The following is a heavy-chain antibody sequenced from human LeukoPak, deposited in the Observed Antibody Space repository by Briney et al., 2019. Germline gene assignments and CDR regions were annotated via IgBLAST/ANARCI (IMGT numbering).Heavy chain of an antibody. D-gene: IGHD4-23*01. J-gene: IGHJ4*02. Sequence: GGSLRLSCAASGFTFSNYEMNWVRQTPGKGLEWVSYISNSGSTIYYAESVKGRFTISRDNAKNSLYLQMNSLRAEDTAVYYCAGTVAFDYWGQGALVTVSS. V-gene: IGHV3-48*03. CDR2: ISNSGSTI. CDR3: AGTVAFDY. CDR1: GFTFSNYE.